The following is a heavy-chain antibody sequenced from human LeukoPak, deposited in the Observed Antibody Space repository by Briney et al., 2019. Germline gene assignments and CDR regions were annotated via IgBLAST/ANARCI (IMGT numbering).Heavy chain of an antibody. J-gene: IGHJ3*02. V-gene: IGHV4-61*01. D-gene: IGHD4-17*01. CDR3: ARDPRTTVTTWAFDI. CDR1: GGSVSSGSYY. CDR2: IYYSGST. Sequence: PSETLSLTCTVSGGSVSSGSYYWSWSRQPPGKGLEWIGHIYYSGSTNYNPSLKSRVTISVDTSKNQFSLKLSSVTAADTAVYYCARDPRTTVTTWAFDIWGQGTMVTVSS.